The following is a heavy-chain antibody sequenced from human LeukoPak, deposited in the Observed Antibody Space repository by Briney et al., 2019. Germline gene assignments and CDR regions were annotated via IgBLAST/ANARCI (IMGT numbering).Heavy chain of an antibody. CDR2: VSSTGGTI. J-gene: IGHJ4*02. D-gene: IGHD4-17*01. CDR1: GFTFSGYA. Sequence: GGSLRLSCAASGFTFSGYAMNWVRQAPGKGLEWLSHVSSTGGTIYYADSVKGRLTVSRDNAKNSLYLQMNSLRAEDTAVYYCAKSDPYGDSLIEIWGQGALVTVSS. CDR3: AKSDPYGDSLIEI. V-gene: IGHV3-48*03.